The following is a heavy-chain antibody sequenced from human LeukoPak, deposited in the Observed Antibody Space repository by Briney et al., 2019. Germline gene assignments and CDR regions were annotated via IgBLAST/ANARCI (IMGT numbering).Heavy chain of an antibody. V-gene: IGHV3-30-3*01. CDR2: ISYDGSNK. Sequence: GRSLRLSCAASGFTFSSYAMHWVRQAPGKGLEWVAVISYDGSNKYYADSVKGRFTISRDNSKNTLYLQMNSLRAEDTAVYYCARDSSSISLGYWGQGTLVTVSS. CDR3: ARDSSSISLGY. J-gene: IGHJ4*02. CDR1: GFTFSSYA. D-gene: IGHD2-2*01.